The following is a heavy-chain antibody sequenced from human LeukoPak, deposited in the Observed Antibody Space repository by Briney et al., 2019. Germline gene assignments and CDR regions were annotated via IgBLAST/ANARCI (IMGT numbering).Heavy chain of an antibody. J-gene: IGHJ5*02. CDR3: ARESAKNWFDP. V-gene: IGHV1-3*01. CDR1: GFTFTTYT. CDR2: INAGNGNT. Sequence: ASVKVSCKTSGFTFTTYTMHWVRQAPGQRLEWMGWINAGNGNTKYSQKFQGRVTITRDTSASTAYMELSSLRSEDTAVYYCARESAKNWFDPWGQGTLVTVSS.